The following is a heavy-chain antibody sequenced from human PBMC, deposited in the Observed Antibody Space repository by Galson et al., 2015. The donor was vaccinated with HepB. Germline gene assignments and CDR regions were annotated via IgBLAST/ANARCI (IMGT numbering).Heavy chain of an antibody. CDR2: IYYDGSEY. Sequence: SLRLSCAASGFSFSAYAMHWVRQAPGKGLEWVAPIYYDGSEYYYADSVKGRFTISRDNSKNTLYLQVNSLRAEDTAVYYCARDILRLDSWGQGTLVTVSS. CDR1: GFSFSAYA. V-gene: IGHV3-33*01. J-gene: IGHJ5*01. CDR3: ARDILRLDS.